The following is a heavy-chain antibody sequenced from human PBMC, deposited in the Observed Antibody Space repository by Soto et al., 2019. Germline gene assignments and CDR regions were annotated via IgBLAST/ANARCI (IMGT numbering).Heavy chain of an antibody. CDR3: ARDPGIVATSHFES. D-gene: IGHD5-12*01. V-gene: IGHV3-21*01. CDR2: ISSSSSYI. Sequence: GGSLRLSCAASGFTFSSYSMNWVRQAPGKGLEWVSSISSSSSYIYYADSVKGRFTISRDNAKNSLYLQMNSLRAEDTVVYYCARDPGIVATSHFESWGQGTLVTVSS. CDR1: GFTFSSYS. J-gene: IGHJ4*02.